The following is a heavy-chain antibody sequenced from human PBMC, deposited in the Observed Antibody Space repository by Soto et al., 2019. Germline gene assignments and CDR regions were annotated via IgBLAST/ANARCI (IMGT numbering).Heavy chain of an antibody. CDR1: GFTFSSYA. V-gene: IGHV3-30-3*01. CDR3: ASDFGESNY. D-gene: IGHD3-10*01. J-gene: IGHJ4*02. CDR2: ISYDGSNK. Sequence: QVQLVESGGGVVQPGRSLRLSCAASGFTFSSYAMHWVRQAPGKGLEWVAVISYDGSNKDYADSVKGRFTISRDNSKNTLYLQMNSLRSEDTAVYYCASDFGESNYWGQGTLVTVSS.